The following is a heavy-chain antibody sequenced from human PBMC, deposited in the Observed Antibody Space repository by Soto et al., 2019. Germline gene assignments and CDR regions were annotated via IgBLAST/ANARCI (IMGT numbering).Heavy chain of an antibody. D-gene: IGHD1-26*01. CDR1: GFTFSSYS. Sequence: EVQLVEAGGGLVQPGGSLRLSCAASGFTFSSYSMNWVRQAPGKGLEWVSYISSSSITIYYADSVKGRFTISRDNAKNSLYLQMNSLRDADTAVYYCAREGGSLNWFDPWGQGTLVTVSS. CDR2: ISSSSITI. J-gene: IGHJ5*02. CDR3: AREGGSLNWFDP. V-gene: IGHV3-48*02.